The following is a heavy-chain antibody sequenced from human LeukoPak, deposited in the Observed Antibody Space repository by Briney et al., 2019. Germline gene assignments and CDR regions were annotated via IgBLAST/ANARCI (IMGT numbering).Heavy chain of an antibody. V-gene: IGHV3-23*01. D-gene: IGHD6-19*01. Sequence: GGSLRLSCAASGFTFSSYAMSWVRQAPGKGLEWVSAISGSGGSTYYADSVKGRFTISRDNSKNTLYLQMNSLRAEDTAVYYCARTSSGWYDAFDIWGQGTMVTVSS. CDR2: ISGSGGST. CDR1: GFTFSSYA. CDR3: ARTSSGWYDAFDI. J-gene: IGHJ3*02.